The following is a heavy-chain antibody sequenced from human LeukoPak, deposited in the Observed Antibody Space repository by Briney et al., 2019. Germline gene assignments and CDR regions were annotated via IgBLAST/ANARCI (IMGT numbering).Heavy chain of an antibody. D-gene: IGHD1-26*01. CDR2: MSSSSGLI. CDR1: GFTFSRYS. V-gene: IGHV3-21*01. CDR3: AREFDGSASGAGY. Sequence: KPGGSLRLXCAASGFTFSRYSMNWVRQAPGKGLEWVSSMSSSSGLIYYGDSVKGRFTVSRDNAKRSLYLQMNSLRADDPAVYYCAREFDGSASGAGYWGQGTLVTVSS. J-gene: IGHJ4*02.